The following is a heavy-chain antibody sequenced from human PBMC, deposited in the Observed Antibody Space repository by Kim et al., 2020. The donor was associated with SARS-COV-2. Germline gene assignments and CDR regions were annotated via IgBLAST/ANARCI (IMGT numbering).Heavy chain of an antibody. Sequence: ASVKVSCKASGYSFTDYYLHWVRQAPGQGLEGMGWINPNSGGTKYAQKCQGRVTMTKDQSISTAYMEVRSLSSDDMAGYFCARALGYCRGGSCYPWGQGTLVTVSS. V-gene: IGHV1-2*02. J-gene: IGHJ5*02. CDR1: GYSFTDYY. D-gene: IGHD2-15*01. CDR2: INPNSGGT. CDR3: ARALGYCRGGSCYP.